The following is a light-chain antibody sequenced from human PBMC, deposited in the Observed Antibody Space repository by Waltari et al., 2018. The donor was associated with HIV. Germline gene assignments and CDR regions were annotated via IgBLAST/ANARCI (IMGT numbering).Light chain of an antibody. CDR3: VLYMGSGIWV. CDR2: STN. CDR1: SGSVPTHYY. V-gene: IGLV8-61*01. Sequence: QTVVTQEPSFSVSPGGTVTLTCGLSSGSVPTHYYPSRYPQTPGPAPRTLIYSTNTRSSGVPDRFSGSILGNKAALTITGAQAYDESDYYCVLYMGSGIWVFGGGTKLTVL. J-gene: IGLJ3*02.